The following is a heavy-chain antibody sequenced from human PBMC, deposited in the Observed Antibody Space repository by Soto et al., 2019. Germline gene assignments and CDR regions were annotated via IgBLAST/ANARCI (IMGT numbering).Heavy chain of an antibody. V-gene: IGHV1-18*01. D-gene: IGHD5-18*01. Sequence: QVQLVQSGAEVKKPGASVKVSCKASGYTFTSYGINWVRQAPGQGPEWMGWISCYSGNTNYAQKLRGGVTMTTDTSTSTAYMELRSLRSDDTAVYYCAREGGYSYEYDFDYWGQGTLVTVSS. CDR1: GYTFTSYG. CDR3: AREGGYSYEYDFDY. CDR2: ISCYSGNT. J-gene: IGHJ4*02.